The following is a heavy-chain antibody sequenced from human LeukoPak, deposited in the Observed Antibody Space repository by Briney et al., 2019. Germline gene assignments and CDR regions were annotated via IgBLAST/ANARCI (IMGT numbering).Heavy chain of an antibody. CDR3: AKAAGSNYYYYMDV. D-gene: IGHD6-13*01. J-gene: IGHJ6*03. CDR2: IYSGGST. CDR1: GFTVSSNY. Sequence: PGGSLRLSCAASGFTVSSNYMSWVRQAPGKGLEWVSVIYSGGSTYYADSVKGRFTISRDNSKNTLYLQMNRLRADDTAVYYCAKAAGSNYYYYMDVWGKGTTVTVSS. V-gene: IGHV3-66*01.